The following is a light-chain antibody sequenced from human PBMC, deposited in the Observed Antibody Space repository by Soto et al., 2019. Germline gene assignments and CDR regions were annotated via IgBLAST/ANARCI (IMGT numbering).Light chain of an antibody. CDR1: SSDIGAYNF. Sequence: QSALTQPASVSGSPGQSITISCTGTSSDIGAYNFVSWYQHHPGNAPNLMFYDVHIRPSVLSHRFSGFKSCNTAALPISAGQAADEDADYCSPWSTSTNMIFGGGTKLTVL. J-gene: IGLJ2*01. CDR3: SPWSTSTNMI. V-gene: IGLV2-14*03. CDR2: DVH.